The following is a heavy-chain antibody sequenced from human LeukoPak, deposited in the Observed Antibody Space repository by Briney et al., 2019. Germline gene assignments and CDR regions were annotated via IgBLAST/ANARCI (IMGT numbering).Heavy chain of an antibody. CDR1: GYTFTGYY. CDR3: ARGITIFGGSNWFDP. CDR2: INPNSGGT. V-gene: IGHV1-2*02. D-gene: IGHD3-3*01. J-gene: IGHJ5*02. Sequence: ASVKVSCKASGYTFTGYYMHWVRQAPGQGLEWMGWINPNSGGTNYAQKFQGRVTMTRDTSISTAYMELSRLRSDDTAVYYCARGITIFGGSNWFDPWGQGTLVTVSS.